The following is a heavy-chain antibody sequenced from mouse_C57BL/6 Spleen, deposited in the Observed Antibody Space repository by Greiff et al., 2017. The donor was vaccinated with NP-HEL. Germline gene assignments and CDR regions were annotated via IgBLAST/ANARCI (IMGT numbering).Heavy chain of an antibody. J-gene: IGHJ1*03. D-gene: IGHD2-3*01. CDR3: ATDGYFWYVDV. V-gene: IGHV1-74*01. CDR1: GYTFTSYW. Sequence: QVQLQQPGAELVKPGASVKVSCTASGYTFTSYWMHWVTQRPGQGLEWIGRIHPSDSDTTYNQKFKGKAPFTVDKSSSPAYLPLSSLTSEDSAVYYCATDGYFWYVDVWGTGTTVTVSS. CDR2: IHPSDSDT.